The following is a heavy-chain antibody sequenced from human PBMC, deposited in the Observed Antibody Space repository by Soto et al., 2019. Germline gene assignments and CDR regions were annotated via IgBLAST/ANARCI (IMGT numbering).Heavy chain of an antibody. CDR1: GGTFSSYA. Sequence: QVQLVQSGAEVKKPGSSVKVSCKASGGTFSSYAISWVRQAPGQGLEWMGGIIPIFGTANYAQKFQGRVTITADKSTSTAYMGLSSLRSEDTAVYYCASSRTMKVRFLEWLSPTDYGMDVWGQGTTVTVSS. CDR2: IIPIFGTA. J-gene: IGHJ6*02. D-gene: IGHD3-3*01. V-gene: IGHV1-69*06. CDR3: ASSRTMKVRFLEWLSPTDYGMDV.